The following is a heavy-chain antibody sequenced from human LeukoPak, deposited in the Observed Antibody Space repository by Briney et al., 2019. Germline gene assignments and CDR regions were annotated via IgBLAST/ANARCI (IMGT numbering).Heavy chain of an antibody. Sequence: ASVKVSCKASGYTFTGYYMHWVRQAPGQGLDWMGWINPNSGGTNYAQKFQGRVTMTRDTSISTAYMELSRLRSDDTAVYYCARDLPMWEVGATDGFDYWGQGTLVTVSS. V-gene: IGHV1-2*02. D-gene: IGHD1-26*01. CDR2: INPNSGGT. CDR1: GYTFTGYY. J-gene: IGHJ4*02. CDR3: ARDLPMWEVGATDGFDY.